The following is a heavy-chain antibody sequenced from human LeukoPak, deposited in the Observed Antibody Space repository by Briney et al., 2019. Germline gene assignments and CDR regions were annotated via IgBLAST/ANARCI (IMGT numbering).Heavy chain of an antibody. D-gene: IGHD1-26*01. CDR2: IIPIFGTA. Sequence: VXXXXXXXGXTXXXYAISWVRQAPXQXLERMGGIIPIFGTANYAQKFQGRVTITADESTSTAYMELSSLRSEDTAVYYCAGGGSRSWLHWFDPWGQGTLVTVSS. CDR1: GXTXXXYA. CDR3: AGGGSRSWLHWFDP. J-gene: IGHJ5*02. V-gene: IGHV1-69*01.